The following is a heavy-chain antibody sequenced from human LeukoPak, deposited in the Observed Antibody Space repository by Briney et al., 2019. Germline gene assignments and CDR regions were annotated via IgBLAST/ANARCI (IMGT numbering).Heavy chain of an antibody. D-gene: IGHD2-21*02. CDR2: IYSDDSA. J-gene: IGHJ4*02. CDR3: ARALCGEDCIRGNY. CDR1: GFTVSSNY. Sequence: GGSLRLSCAVSGFTVSSNYMTWVRQAPGKGLERVSLIYSDDSAWYADSVKGRFTVSRDNSQNTLYLQLNSLRVEDTAVYYCARALCGEDCIRGNYWGQGALVSVSS. V-gene: IGHV3-53*01.